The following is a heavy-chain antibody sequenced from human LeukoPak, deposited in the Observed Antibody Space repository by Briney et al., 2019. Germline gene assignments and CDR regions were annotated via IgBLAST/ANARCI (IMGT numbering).Heavy chain of an antibody. J-gene: IGHJ4*02. Sequence: ASVKVSCKASGYTFTGYYMHWVRQAPGQGLEWMGWINPNSGGTNYAQKFQGRVTMTRDTSISTAYMELSRLRSDDTAVYYCARGTMVRGVDDFDYWGQGTLVTVSS. CDR3: ARGTMVRGVDDFDY. D-gene: IGHD3-10*01. CDR1: GYTFTGYY. CDR2: INPNSGGT. V-gene: IGHV1-2*02.